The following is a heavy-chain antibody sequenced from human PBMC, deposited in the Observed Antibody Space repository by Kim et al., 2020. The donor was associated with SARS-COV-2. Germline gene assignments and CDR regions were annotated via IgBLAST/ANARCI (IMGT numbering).Heavy chain of an antibody. CDR1: GFTFGSYW. J-gene: IGHJ4*02. CDR2: IKDDGSEK. Sequence: GRSLRLSCEASGFTFGSYWMTWVRQAPGKGLEWVANIKDDGSEKNYVESVGGRFTISRDNAKKSLDLQMNSLRAEDTAVYYCARSVAGSYWGRGTLVTVS. CDR3: ARSVAGSY. V-gene: IGHV3-7*03. D-gene: IGHD2-21*01.